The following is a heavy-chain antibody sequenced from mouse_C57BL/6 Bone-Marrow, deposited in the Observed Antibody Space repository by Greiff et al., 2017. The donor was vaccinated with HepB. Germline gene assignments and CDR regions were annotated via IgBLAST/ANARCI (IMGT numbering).Heavy chain of an antibody. Sequence: VQLQQSGAELVRPGTSVKVSCKASGYAFTNYLIEWVKQRPGQGLEWIGVINPGSGSTNYNEKFKSKATLTVDKSSSTAYMQLSSLTSEDSAVYYCARGDQGFAYWGQGTLVTVSA. CDR1: GYAFTNYL. D-gene: IGHD2-13*01. V-gene: IGHV1-54*01. J-gene: IGHJ3*01. CDR2: INPGSGST. CDR3: ARGDQGFAY.